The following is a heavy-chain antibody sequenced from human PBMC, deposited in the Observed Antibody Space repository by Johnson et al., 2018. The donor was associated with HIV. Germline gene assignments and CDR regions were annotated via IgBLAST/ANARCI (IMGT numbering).Heavy chain of an antibody. J-gene: IGHJ3*02. D-gene: IGHD1-26*01. V-gene: IGHV3-23*04. CDR2: IGGGGGST. Sequence: VQLVESGGGLVQPGGSLRLSCAASGFSFSDSHMSWIRQAPGKGLEWVSTIGGGGGSTYFADPVKGRFTISRDNSKSTLSLQMNSLRAEDAAVYYCAKYGGGGTYFSAFDIWGQGTKVTVSS. CDR3: AKYGGGGTYFSAFDI. CDR1: GFSFSDSH.